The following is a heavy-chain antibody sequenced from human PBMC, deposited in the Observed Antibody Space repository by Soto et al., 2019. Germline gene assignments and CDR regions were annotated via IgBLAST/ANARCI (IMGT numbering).Heavy chain of an antibody. V-gene: IGHV4-59*08. CDR1: GDSINSYY. D-gene: IGHD3-16*01. CDR3: ARQRGNGYLDS. CDR2: MSNSGST. Sequence: SETLSLTCTVSGDSINSYYWSWIRQPPGKGLEWIGYMSNSGSTNYSPSLKSRVTISVDTSKNQFSLRLSTVTAADTAVYYCARQRGNGYLDSWGQGTLVTVSS. J-gene: IGHJ4*02.